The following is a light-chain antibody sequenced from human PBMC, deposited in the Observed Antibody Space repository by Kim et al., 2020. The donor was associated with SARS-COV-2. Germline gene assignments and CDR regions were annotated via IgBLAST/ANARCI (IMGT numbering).Light chain of an antibody. CDR3: QPYNSYPWT. CDR1: QSISGW. CDR2: KAS. V-gene: IGKV1-5*03. J-gene: IGKJ1*01. Sequence: DIQMTQSPSTLSASVGDRVTITCRASQSISGWLAWYQQKPGKAPKLLIYKASSLESGVPSRFSGSGSGTEFTLTVSSLQPDDFATYYCQPYNSYPWTFGQGTKVDI.